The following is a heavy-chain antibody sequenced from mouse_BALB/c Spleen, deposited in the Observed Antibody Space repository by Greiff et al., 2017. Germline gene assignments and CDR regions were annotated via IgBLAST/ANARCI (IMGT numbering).Heavy chain of an antibody. CDR1: GFTFSSFG. CDR3: ARAGIYNGNYVAMDY. Sequence: EVKLVESGGGLVQPGGSRKLSCAASGFTFSSFGMHWVRQAPEKGLEWVAYISSGSSTIYYADTVKGRFTISRDNPKNTLFLQMTSLRSEDTAMYYCARAGIYNGNYVAMDYWGQGTSVTVSS. V-gene: IGHV5-17*02. D-gene: IGHD2-1*01. J-gene: IGHJ4*01. CDR2: ISSGSSTI.